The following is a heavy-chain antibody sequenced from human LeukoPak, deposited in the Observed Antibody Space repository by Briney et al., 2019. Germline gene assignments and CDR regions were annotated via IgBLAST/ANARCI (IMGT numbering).Heavy chain of an antibody. CDR2: ISSGGGTT. CDR1: GFTFSSYA. D-gene: IGHD3-9*01. CDR3: AKFYDILTGYFDY. V-gene: IGHV3-23*01. Sequence: GGSLRLSCAASGFTFSSYAMSWVRQSPGKGLEWVSAISSGGGTTYYANFADSVKGRFTISRDNSKNTLYLQMNSLRAEDTAVYYCAKFYDILTGYFDYWGQGTLVTVSS. J-gene: IGHJ4*02.